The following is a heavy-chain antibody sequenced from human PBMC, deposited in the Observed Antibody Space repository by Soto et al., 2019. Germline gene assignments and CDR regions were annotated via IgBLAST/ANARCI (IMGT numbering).Heavy chain of an antibody. CDR1: GFTFNNYA. D-gene: IGHD3-10*01. J-gene: IGHJ4*02. CDR2: ISGGGDTT. CDR3: AKGLGGSGSLTPRVDF. Sequence: EVQLLESGGGLVQPGGSLRLSCAASGFTFNNYAMTWVRQAPGKGLEWVSAISGGGDTTSYADSVKGRFTVSRDGSKNMVYIQMSSLRAEDTALYYCAKGLGGSGSLTPRVDFWGQGTLVTVSS. V-gene: IGHV3-23*01.